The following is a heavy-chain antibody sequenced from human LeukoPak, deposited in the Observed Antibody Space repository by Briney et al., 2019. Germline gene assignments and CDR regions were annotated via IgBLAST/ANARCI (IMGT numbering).Heavy chain of an antibody. CDR2: IYYSGST. CDR1: GGFISSSSYY. CDR3: ARQNKDSSGWFQYFDY. Sequence: SETLSLTCTVSGGFISSSSYYWGWIRQPPGKGLEWIGSIYYSGSTYYNPSLKSRVTISVDTSKNQFSLKLSSVTAADTAVYYCARQNKDSSGWFQYFDYWGQGTPVTVSS. D-gene: IGHD6-19*01. V-gene: IGHV4-39*01. J-gene: IGHJ4*02.